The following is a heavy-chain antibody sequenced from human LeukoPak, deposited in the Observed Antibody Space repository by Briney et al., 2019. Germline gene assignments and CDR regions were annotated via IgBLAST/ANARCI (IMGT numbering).Heavy chain of an antibody. CDR3: AREMVTRSTFDI. J-gene: IGHJ3*02. Sequence: ASVKVSCKASGYTFTSYGISWVRQAPGQGLEWMGWISAYNGNTNYAQKLQGRVTVTTDTSTSTAYMELSSLRSEDTAVYYCAREMVTRSTFDIWGQGTMVTVSS. CDR1: GYTFTSYG. V-gene: IGHV1-18*01. CDR2: ISAYNGNT. D-gene: IGHD2-21*02.